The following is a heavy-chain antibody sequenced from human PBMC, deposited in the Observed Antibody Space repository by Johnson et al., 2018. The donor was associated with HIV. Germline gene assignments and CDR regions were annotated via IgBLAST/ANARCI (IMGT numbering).Heavy chain of an antibody. Sequence: QVQLVESGGGVVQPGRSLRLSCAASGFTFSSYAMHWVRQAPGKGLEWVAVISYDGSYQYYADSAKARFTISRDNSKNTLYLQMNSLRAEDTAVYYCAREPSIAAAGGDGAFDIWGRGTMLTVSS. J-gene: IGHJ3*02. CDR3: AREPSIAAAGGDGAFDI. D-gene: IGHD6-13*01. CDR1: GFTFSSYA. V-gene: IGHV3-30*04. CDR2: ISYDGSYQ.